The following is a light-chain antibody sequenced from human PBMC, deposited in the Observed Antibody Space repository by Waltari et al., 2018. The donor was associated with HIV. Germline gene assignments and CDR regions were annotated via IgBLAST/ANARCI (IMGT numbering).Light chain of an antibody. J-gene: IGKJ4*01. CDR2: GAS. Sequence: DIQITQSPSSLSASVGDRVPITCRTSQHINMYFNWYQQKPGKAPSLLIFGASTLHSGVPSRFSATGSGTTFSLVISSLQPDDVATYYCQQTLTLPLTFGGGTKVEI. CDR1: QHINMY. CDR3: QQTLTLPLT. V-gene: IGKV1-39*01.